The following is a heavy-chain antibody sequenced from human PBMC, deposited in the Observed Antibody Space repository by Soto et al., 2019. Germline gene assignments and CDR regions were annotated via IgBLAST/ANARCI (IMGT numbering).Heavy chain of an antibody. CDR3: ARDRAILGARGYFDY. CDR1: GFTFSSYA. V-gene: IGHV3-30-3*01. D-gene: IGHD1-26*01. CDR2: ISYDGSNK. Sequence: GSLRLSCAASGFTFSSYAMHWVRQAPGKGLEWVAVISYDGSNKYYADSVKGRFTISRDNSKNTLYLQMNSLRAEGAAVYYCARDRAILGARGYFDYWGQGTLVTVSS. J-gene: IGHJ4*02.